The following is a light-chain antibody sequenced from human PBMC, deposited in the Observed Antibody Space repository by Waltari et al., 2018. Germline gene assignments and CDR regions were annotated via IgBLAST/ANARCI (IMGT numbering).Light chain of an antibody. Sequence: QSALNQPRSVSGSPGQSVTISCTGTSSDGGGYDYVSWYQHHPGKAPKLMICDVTKRPSGVPDRFSGSKSGNTASLTISGLQAEDEADYYCCSYAGSYTHVVFGGGTKLTVL. CDR3: CSYAGSYTHVV. CDR1: SSDGGGYDY. V-gene: IGLV2-11*01. CDR2: DVT. J-gene: IGLJ2*01.